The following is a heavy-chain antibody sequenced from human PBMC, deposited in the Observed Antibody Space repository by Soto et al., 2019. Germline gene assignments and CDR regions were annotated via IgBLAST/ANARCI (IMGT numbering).Heavy chain of an antibody. CDR2: ITTSSAYI. Sequence: PGGSLRLSCAASGFTFNTYDMNWVRQAPGKGLEWVSSITTSSAYIYYADSLKGRITISRDNAKNSLFLQMNSLRAEDTAVHYCVRSGTARLLRHSWFDTWGQGTLVTAPQ. CDR1: GFTFNTYD. J-gene: IGHJ5*02. V-gene: IGHV3-21*01. CDR3: VRSGTARLLRHSWFDT. D-gene: IGHD2-21*01.